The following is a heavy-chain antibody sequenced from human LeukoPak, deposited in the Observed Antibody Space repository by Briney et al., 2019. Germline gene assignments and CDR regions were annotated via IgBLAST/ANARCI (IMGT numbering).Heavy chain of an antibody. CDR3: ARDPVAMVRGVTIYNWFDP. D-gene: IGHD3-10*01. CDR2: INPSGGST. V-gene: IGHV1-46*01. J-gene: IGHJ5*02. Sequence: ASVKVSCKASGYTFTSYYMHWVRQAPGQGLEWMGIINPSGGSTSYAQKFRGRVTMTRDMSTSTVYMELSSLRSEDTAVYYCARDPVAMVRGVTIYNWFDPWGQGTLVTVSS. CDR1: GYTFTSYY.